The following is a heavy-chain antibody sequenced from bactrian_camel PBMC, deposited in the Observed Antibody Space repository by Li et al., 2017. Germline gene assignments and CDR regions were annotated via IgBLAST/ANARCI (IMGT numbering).Heavy chain of an antibody. CDR1: GYTHSSFC. J-gene: IGHJ6*01. CDR2: IDSGGNT. D-gene: IGHD1*01. V-gene: IGHV3S53*01. Sequence: QVQLVESGGGSVQAGGSLRLSCAASGYTHSSFCMGWLRQGPGKESEGVATIDSGGNTTYSNAVKGRFTISQDRSKNALYLQMNNLAPEDTAVYYCAAEKEVVDTLPCYSHQYFGFGGQGTQVTVS. CDR3: AAEKEVVDTLPCYSHQYFGF.